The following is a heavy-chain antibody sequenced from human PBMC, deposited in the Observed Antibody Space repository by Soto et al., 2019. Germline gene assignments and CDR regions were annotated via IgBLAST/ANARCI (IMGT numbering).Heavy chain of an antibody. CDR3: AIHPTFYYDFWSGYYTGYYYYGMDV. D-gene: IGHD3-3*01. CDR1: GGSISSSSYY. J-gene: IGHJ6*02. CDR2: IYYSGST. V-gene: IGHV4-39*01. Sequence: SETLSLTCTVSGGSISSSSYYWGWIRQPPGEGLEWIGSIYYSGSTYYNPSLKCRVTISVDTSKNQFSLKLSSVTAADTAVYYCAIHPTFYYDFWSGYYTGYYYYGMDVWGQGTTVTVSS.